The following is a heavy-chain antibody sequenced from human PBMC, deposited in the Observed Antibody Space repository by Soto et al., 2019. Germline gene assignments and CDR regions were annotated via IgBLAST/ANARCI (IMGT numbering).Heavy chain of an antibody. V-gene: IGHV3-21*01. D-gene: IGHD3-22*01. CDR3: ATMGSGYYYDY. CDR1: GFTFSRYS. Sequence: EVQLVESGGGLVKPGGSLRLSCAASGFTFSRYSMNWVRQAPGKGLEWVSSISSGRTYTDYADSVKGRFTISGDNAKNSLYLQMXSLRAEDTAVYYCATMGSGYYYDYWXQG. J-gene: IGHJ4*02. CDR2: ISSGRTYT.